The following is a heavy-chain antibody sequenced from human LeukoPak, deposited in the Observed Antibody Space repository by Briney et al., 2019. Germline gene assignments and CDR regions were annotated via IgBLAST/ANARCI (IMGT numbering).Heavy chain of an antibody. J-gene: IGHJ4*02. CDR3: ARRYYYGSGFDF. Sequence: SETLSLTCTVSGGSISSSSYFWGWIRQPPGKGLEWIGSIYYTATTYYNPSLKSRVTISVDTSKNQFSLKLRSVTAADTAVYYCARRYYYGSGFDFWGQGTLVTVSS. D-gene: IGHD3-10*01. CDR2: IYYTATT. V-gene: IGHV4-39*01. CDR1: GGSISSSSYF.